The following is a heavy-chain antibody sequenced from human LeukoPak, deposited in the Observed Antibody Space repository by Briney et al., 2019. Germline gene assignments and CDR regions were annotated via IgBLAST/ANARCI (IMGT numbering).Heavy chain of an antibody. Sequence: GGSLRLSCAASGFTFSSYWMHWVRQAPGKGLEWVANINQDGSEKYYVDSVKGRFTISRDNAKNSLYLQMNSLRAEETAVYYCARDADLGATIIGAFDIWGQGTMVTVSS. D-gene: IGHD5-24*01. CDR3: ARDADLGATIIGAFDI. CDR2: INQDGSEK. V-gene: IGHV3-7*01. CDR1: GFTFSSYW. J-gene: IGHJ3*02.